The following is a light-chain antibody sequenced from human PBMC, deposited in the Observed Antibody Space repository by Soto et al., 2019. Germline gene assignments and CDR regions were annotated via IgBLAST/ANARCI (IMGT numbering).Light chain of an antibody. CDR2: DVS. V-gene: IGLV2-14*01. CDR1: SSDVGGYNY. J-gene: IGLJ2*01. CDR3: SSYASSTTLL. Sequence: QSALTQPASVSGSPGQSITISCTGTSSDVGGYNYVSWYQQHPGTVPKLIIYDVSDLPSGVSDRFSGSKSGNTASLTISGLRTEDEADYYCSSYASSTTLLFGGGTKLTVL.